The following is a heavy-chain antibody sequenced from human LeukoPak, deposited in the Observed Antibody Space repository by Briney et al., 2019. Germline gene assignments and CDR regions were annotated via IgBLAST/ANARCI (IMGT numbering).Heavy chain of an antibody. D-gene: IGHD2-15*01. CDR3: ATLRGSSCAVFDY. CDR2: IHYSGAT. Sequence: SETLSLTCTVSSGSISSDYWSWIRQHPGKGLEWIGYIHYSGATNYSPSLNSRVTISIDTSKNQFSLNLRSVTAADTAVYYCATLRGSSCAVFDYWGQGTLVTVSS. CDR1: SGSISSDY. V-gene: IGHV4-59*08. J-gene: IGHJ4*02.